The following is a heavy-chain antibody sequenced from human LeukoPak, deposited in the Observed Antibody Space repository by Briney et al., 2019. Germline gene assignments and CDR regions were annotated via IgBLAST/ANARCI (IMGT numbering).Heavy chain of an antibody. V-gene: IGHV1-2*02. Sequence: ASVKVSCKASGGTFSSYAISWVRQAPGQGLEWMGWINPNSGGTNYAQKFQGRVTMTRDTSISTAYMELSRLRSDDTAVYYCARVVDFWSGYSLPYYYYYMDVWGKGTTVTVSS. D-gene: IGHD3-3*01. CDR3: ARVVDFWSGYSLPYYYYYMDV. J-gene: IGHJ6*03. CDR1: GGTFSSYA. CDR2: INPNSGGT.